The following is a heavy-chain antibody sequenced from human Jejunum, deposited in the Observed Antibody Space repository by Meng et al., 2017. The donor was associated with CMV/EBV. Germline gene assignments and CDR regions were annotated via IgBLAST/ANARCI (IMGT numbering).Heavy chain of an antibody. V-gene: IGHV4-39*07. CDR3: ARGCYTSSCYRGSFEY. D-gene: IGHD2-2*02. CDR2: INYSGNL. CDR1: MSSSSYY. Sequence: MSSSSYYWGWMRQSPGKGLEWIGTINYSGNLYYSPSLGSRITISLDTSKKQFSLRLNSVTAAGTAVYHCARGCYTSSCYRGSFEYWGQGKLVTVSS. J-gene: IGHJ4*02.